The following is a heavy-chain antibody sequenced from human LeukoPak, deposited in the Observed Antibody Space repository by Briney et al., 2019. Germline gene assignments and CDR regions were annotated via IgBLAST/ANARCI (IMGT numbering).Heavy chain of an antibody. D-gene: IGHD6-19*01. Sequence: GGSLRLSCAASGFTFTSYWMGWVRQAPGKGLEWVANINQDGSEKYYVDSVKGRFTISRDNAKNSLYLQMNSLRAEDTALYYCAKGSSGWYEDYFDYWGQGTLVTVSS. CDR2: INQDGSEK. V-gene: IGHV3-7*03. CDR3: AKGSSGWYEDYFDY. J-gene: IGHJ4*02. CDR1: GFTFTSYW.